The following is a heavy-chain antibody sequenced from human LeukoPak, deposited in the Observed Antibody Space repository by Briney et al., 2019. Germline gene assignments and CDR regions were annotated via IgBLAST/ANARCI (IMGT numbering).Heavy chain of an antibody. V-gene: IGHV5-51*01. D-gene: IGHD6-19*01. CDR2: IYPGDSDT. J-gene: IGHJ4*02. CDR1: GYSFTSYW. CDR3: ARQGAVAGTFPVLYYFDY. Sequence: GESLKISCKGSGYSFTSYWIGWVRQMPGKGLEWMGIIYPGDSDTRYSPSFQGQVTISADKSISTAYLQWSSLKASDTAMYYCARQGAVAGTFPVLYYFDYWGQGTLVTVSS.